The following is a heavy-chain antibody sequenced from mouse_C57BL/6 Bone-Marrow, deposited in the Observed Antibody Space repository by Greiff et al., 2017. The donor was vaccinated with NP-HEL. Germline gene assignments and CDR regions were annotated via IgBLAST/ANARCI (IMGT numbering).Heavy chain of an antibody. Sequence: QVQLQQSGAELARPGASVKLSCKASGYTFTSYGISWVKQRTGQGLEWIGEIYPRSGNTYYNEKFKGKATLTAYTSSNTAYLQLSSLTSEDTAIYYCARSVTTVVAKGWYFDVWGTGTTVTVSS. J-gene: IGHJ1*03. D-gene: IGHD1-1*01. CDR3: ARSVTTVVAKGWYFDV. V-gene: IGHV1-81*01. CDR1: GYTFTSYG. CDR2: IYPRSGNT.